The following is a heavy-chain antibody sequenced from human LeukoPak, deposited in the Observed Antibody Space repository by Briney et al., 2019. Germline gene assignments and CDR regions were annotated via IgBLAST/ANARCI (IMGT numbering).Heavy chain of an antibody. D-gene: IGHD4-17*01. Sequence: SETLSLTCTVSLGSISSSAFYWGWIRQPPGKGLEWIGSLYYSGNTYYNPSLKSRVTISVDTSKNQFSLKLSSVTAADTAVYYCARDRGANGDFSGFDIWGQGTMVTVSS. CDR2: LYYSGNT. J-gene: IGHJ3*02. V-gene: IGHV4-39*07. CDR1: LGSISSSAFY. CDR3: ARDRGANGDFSGFDI.